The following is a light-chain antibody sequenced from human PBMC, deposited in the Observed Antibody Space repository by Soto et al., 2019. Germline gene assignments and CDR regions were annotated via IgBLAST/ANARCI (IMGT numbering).Light chain of an antibody. J-gene: IGKJ1*01. V-gene: IGKV1-6*02. CDR3: QQYDKYST. Sequence: IQMTQSPSSLSASVGDTVTITCRASQDIRNELGWYQQKPGKAPRLLIYDASTLQGGVPSRFSGRGSGTEFTLTVTSLQPEDFASYFCQQYDKYSTFGHGTKVDIK. CDR1: QDIRNE. CDR2: DAS.